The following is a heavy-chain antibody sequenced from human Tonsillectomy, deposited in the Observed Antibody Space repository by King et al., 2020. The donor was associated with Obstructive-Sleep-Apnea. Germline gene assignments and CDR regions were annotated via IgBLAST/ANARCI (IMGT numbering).Heavy chain of an antibody. V-gene: IGHV4-39*07. CDR3: AGEGDIVVVPAANRDV. D-gene: IGHD2-2*01. CDR1: GGSISSSSYY. Sequence: QLQESGPGLVKPSETLSLTCTVSGGSISSSSYYWGWIRQPPGKGLEWIGSIYYSGSTYYNPSLKSRVTISVDTSKNQFSLKLSSVTAADTAVYYCAGEGDIVVVPAANRDVWGQGTTVTVSS. J-gene: IGHJ6*02. CDR2: IYYSGST.